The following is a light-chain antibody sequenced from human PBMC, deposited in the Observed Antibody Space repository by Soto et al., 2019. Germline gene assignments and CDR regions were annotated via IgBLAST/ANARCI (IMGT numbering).Light chain of an antibody. CDR3: QQYNNGRET. CDR1: QSVSSN. Sequence: EIVMTQSPATLSVSPGERATLSCRASQSVSSNLAWYQQKPGQAPRLLIYGASTRATGIPARFSGSGSGTEFTLTISSLQSEDFAVYYCQQYNNGRETFGQGTKVDIK. V-gene: IGKV3-15*01. J-gene: IGKJ1*01. CDR2: GAS.